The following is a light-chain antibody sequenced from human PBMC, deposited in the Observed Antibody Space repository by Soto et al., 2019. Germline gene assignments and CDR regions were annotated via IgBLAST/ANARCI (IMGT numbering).Light chain of an antibody. CDR1: QTVSSNY. V-gene: IGKV3-20*01. J-gene: IGKJ4*01. Sequence: EIILTQSPDTLSLSPGERATLSCRASQTVSSNYLAWYQQIPGQAPRLLIYGASSRATGIPDRFSGSGSGTDFTLTISRLEPEDFAVYYCQQYGSSPLTFGGGTKVDIK. CDR2: GAS. CDR3: QQYGSSPLT.